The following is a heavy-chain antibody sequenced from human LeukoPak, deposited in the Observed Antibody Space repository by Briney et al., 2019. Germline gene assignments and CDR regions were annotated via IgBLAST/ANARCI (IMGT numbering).Heavy chain of an antibody. Sequence: SETLSLICTVSGGSISSGGYYWSWLRQHPGTGLEWIGYIYYSGSTYYNPSLKSRVTISVDTSKNQFSLKLSSVTAADTAVYYCARGSLVPAAILYYYGIDVWGQGTTVTVSS. CDR2: IYYSGST. V-gene: IGHV4-31*03. J-gene: IGHJ6*02. CDR3: ARGSLVPAAILYYYGIDV. CDR1: GGSISSGGYY. D-gene: IGHD2-2*01.